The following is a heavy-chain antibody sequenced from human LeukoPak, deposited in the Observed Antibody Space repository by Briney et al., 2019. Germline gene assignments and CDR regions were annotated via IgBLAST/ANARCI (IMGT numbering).Heavy chain of an antibody. Sequence: ASVKVSCKASGYTFTSYDINWVRQATGQGLEWMGWMKPNSGNTGYAQKFQGRVTITRNTSISTAYMELSSLRSEDTAVYYCARGGQWLVFPPDYWGQGTLVTVSS. CDR1: GYTFTSYD. V-gene: IGHV1-8*03. D-gene: IGHD6-19*01. J-gene: IGHJ4*02. CDR3: ARGGQWLVFPPDY. CDR2: MKPNSGNT.